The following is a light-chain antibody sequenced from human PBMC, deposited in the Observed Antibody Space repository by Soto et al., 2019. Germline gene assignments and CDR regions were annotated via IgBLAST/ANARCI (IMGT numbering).Light chain of an antibody. J-gene: IGKJ1*01. CDR1: QGISNW. V-gene: IGKV1-5*03. CDR3: QQYNSYSPT. CDR2: KAS. Sequence: DIQMTQSPSTLSASIGDTVTVACRASQGISNWLAWYQQKPGKAPKLLIYKASRLESGVPSRFSGSGSETEFTLTISGLQPGDSATYYCQQYNSYSPTFGQGTKVDIK.